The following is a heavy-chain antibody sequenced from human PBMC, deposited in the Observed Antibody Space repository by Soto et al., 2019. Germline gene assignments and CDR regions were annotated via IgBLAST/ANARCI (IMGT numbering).Heavy chain of an antibody. CDR3: ARGSPTTTPFDY. J-gene: IGHJ4*02. CDR2: INPNNGGT. D-gene: IGHD1-1*01. CDR1: GYTFTDYY. Sequence: QVQLVQSGADLKKPGASVKVSCKASGYTFTDYYMHWVRQAPGQGLEWMGWINPNNGGTSYAQKFEGWVTKTRDTSISTAYMEVRRLTSDDTAVYYCARGSPTTTPFDYWGQGTLVTVSS. V-gene: IGHV1-2*04.